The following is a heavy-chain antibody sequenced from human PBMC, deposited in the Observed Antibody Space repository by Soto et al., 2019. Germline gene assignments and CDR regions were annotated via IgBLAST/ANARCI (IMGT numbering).Heavy chain of an antibody. CDR3: ARVVVDLYYYGMDV. D-gene: IGHD5-12*01. Sequence: SETLSLTYTVSGGSISSGGYYWSWIRQHPGKGLEWIGYIYYSGSTYYNPSLKSRVTISVDTSKNQFSLKLSSVTAADTAVYYCARVVVDLYYYGMDVWGQGTTVTVSS. J-gene: IGHJ6*02. CDR2: IYYSGST. V-gene: IGHV4-31*03. CDR1: GGSISSGGYY.